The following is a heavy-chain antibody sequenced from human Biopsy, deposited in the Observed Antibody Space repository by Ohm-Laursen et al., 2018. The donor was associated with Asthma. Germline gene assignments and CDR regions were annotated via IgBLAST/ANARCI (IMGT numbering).Heavy chain of an antibody. D-gene: IGHD2-2*01. J-gene: IGHJ4*02. Sequence: SEKVSCKASGGTFSSNSINWVRQAPGQGLEWMGRIIPIFGPTNYAQKFQGRVTISTDDSTSTAYMELSSLSSEDTALYYCARGPEYVRSSGALDYWGQGTLVTVSS. CDR3: ARGPEYVRSSGALDY. CDR1: GGTFSSNS. V-gene: IGHV1-69*05. CDR2: IIPIFGPT.